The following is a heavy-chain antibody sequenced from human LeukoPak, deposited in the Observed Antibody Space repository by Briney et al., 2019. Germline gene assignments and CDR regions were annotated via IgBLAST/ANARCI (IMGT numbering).Heavy chain of an antibody. V-gene: IGHV3-30*02. CDR3: AKNGFTFGGLVDINFDY. CDR2: IRYDGSNK. J-gene: IGHJ4*02. Sequence: GGSLRLSCAASGFTFSSYGMHWVRQAPGKGLEWVAFIRYDGSNKYYADSVKGRFTISRDNSKNTLYLQMNSLRAEDTAVYFCAKNGFTFGGLVDINFDYWGQGTLVTVSS. CDR1: GFTFSSYG. D-gene: IGHD3-16*02.